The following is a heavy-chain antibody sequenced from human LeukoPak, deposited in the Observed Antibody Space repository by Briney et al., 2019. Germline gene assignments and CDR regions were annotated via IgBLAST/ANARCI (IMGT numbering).Heavy chain of an antibody. J-gene: IGHJ6*02. Sequence: GGSLRLSCAASGFTFSSYEMNWVRQAPGKGLEWVSYISSSGSTIYYADSVKGRFTISRDNAKNSLYLQMNSLRAEDTAVYHCATLSGYSSSWYSYYYYYYGMDVWGQGTTVTVSS. CDR1: GFTFSSYE. CDR3: ATLSGYSSSWYSYYYYYYGMDV. D-gene: IGHD6-13*01. V-gene: IGHV3-48*03. CDR2: ISSSGSTI.